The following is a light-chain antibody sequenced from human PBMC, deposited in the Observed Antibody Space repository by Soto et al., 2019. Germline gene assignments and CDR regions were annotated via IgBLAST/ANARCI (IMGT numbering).Light chain of an antibody. CDR3: QQFNSYSIT. V-gene: IGKV1-5*03. CDR2: KAS. Sequence: DVPISLSTSTLSASVGDSVTITCRASQSISNWLAWYQQKPGKAPKLLIYKASSLERGVPSRFSGSGSGTEFTLTISSLQPDDFATYYCQQFNSYSITFGQGTRLEI. J-gene: IGKJ5*01. CDR1: QSISNW.